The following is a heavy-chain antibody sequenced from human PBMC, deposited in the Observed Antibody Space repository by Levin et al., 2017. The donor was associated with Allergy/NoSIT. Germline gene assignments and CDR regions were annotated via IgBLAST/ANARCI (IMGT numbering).Heavy chain of an antibody. J-gene: IGHJ1*01. D-gene: IGHD3-10*01. CDR2: IYYTGST. CDR1: GDSVSSDTYY. CDR3: ARGGNLYYFGSGRSFQH. V-gene: IGHV4-61*01. Sequence: NPSETLSLTCTVSGDSVSSDTYYWNWIRQPPGKGLEWIGYIYYTGSTNYNPSLQSRVTMSVDTSRNQFSLKLTSVTAADTAVYYCARGGNLYYFGSGRSFQHWGQGTLVTVSS.